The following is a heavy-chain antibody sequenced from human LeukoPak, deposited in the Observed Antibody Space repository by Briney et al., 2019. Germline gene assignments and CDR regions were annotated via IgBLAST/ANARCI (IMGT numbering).Heavy chain of an antibody. CDR3: ARAVYSSSPRGYAFDI. J-gene: IGHJ3*02. V-gene: IGHV1-69*05. CDR2: IIPIFGTA. D-gene: IGHD6-6*01. Sequence: GASVKVSCKASGGTFSSYAISWVRQAPGQGLEWMGGIIPIFGTANYAQKFQGRVTITTDESTSTAYMELSSLRSEDTAVYYCARAVYSSSPRGYAFDIWGQGTMVTVSS. CDR1: GGTFSSYA.